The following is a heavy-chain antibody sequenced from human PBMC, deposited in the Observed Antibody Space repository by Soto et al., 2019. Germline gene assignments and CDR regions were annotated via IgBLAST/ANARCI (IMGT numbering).Heavy chain of an antibody. CDR2: IYHSGST. Sequence: PSETLSLTCAVSCYSIRSGYYWGWIRQPPGKGLEWIGSIYHSGSTYYNPSLKSRVTISVDTSKNQISLKLSSVTAADTAVYYCARDVDYATNGYDYFDYWGQGTLVTVSS. V-gene: IGHV4-38-2*02. D-gene: IGHD3-22*01. CDR1: CYSIRSGYY. CDR3: ARDVDYATNGYDYFDY. J-gene: IGHJ4*02.